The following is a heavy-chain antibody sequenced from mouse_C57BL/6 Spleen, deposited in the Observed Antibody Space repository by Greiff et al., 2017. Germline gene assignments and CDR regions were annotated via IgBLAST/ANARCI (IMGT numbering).Heavy chain of an antibody. V-gene: IGHV1-52*01. CDR3: ARPPHYYGSSWYFDV. J-gene: IGHJ1*03. Sequence: VQLQQPGAELVRPGSSVKLSCKASGYTFTSYWMHWVKQRPIQGLEWIGNIDPSDSETHYNQKFKDKATLTVDKSSSTAYMQLSSLTSEDSAVYYCARPPHYYGSSWYFDVWGTGTTVTVSS. D-gene: IGHD1-1*01. CDR1: GYTFTSYW. CDR2: IDPSDSET.